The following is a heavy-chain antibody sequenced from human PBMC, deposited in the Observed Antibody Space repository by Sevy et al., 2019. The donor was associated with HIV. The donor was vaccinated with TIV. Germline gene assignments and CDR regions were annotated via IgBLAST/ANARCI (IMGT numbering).Heavy chain of an antibody. Sequence: GGSLRLSCAASGFTFDDYAMHWVRQAPGKGLEWVSGISWNSGSIGYADSVKGRFTISRDNAKNSLYLQMNSLRAEDTALYYCAKDWSGIAAACTFHYYYYGMDVWGQGTTVTVSS. CDR2: ISWNSGSI. J-gene: IGHJ6*02. CDR3: AKDWSGIAAACTFHYYYYGMDV. D-gene: IGHD6-13*01. CDR1: GFTFDDYA. V-gene: IGHV3-9*01.